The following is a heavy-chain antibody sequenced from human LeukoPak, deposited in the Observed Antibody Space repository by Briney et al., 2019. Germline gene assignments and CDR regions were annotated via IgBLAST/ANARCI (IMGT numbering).Heavy chain of an antibody. CDR1: GDSITTIDYH. CDR2: ISYNGDT. D-gene: IGHD3-10*01. J-gene: IGHJ4*02. CDR3: ARGGGTGKGLRF. V-gene: IGHV4-39*07. Sequence: SETLSLTCAVSGDSITTIDYHWGWIRQPPGKGLEWIGSISYNGDTHYNASLKGRVTLSMDTSTNEFSLQLNSVTAADTAIYYCARGGGTGKGLRFWGQGTLVTVSS.